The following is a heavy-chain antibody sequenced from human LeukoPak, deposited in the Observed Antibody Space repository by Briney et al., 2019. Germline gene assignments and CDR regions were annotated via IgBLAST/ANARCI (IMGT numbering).Heavy chain of an antibody. CDR2: IKSETDGGTT. CDR3: TRRSSAAGRQYFDY. V-gene: IGHV3-15*07. J-gene: IGHJ4*02. D-gene: IGHD6-13*01. CDR1: GFTFSSAW. Sequence: GGSLRLSCAASGFTFSSAWMNWVRQAPGKGLEWVGRIKSETDGGTTDYAAPVKGTFTISRGDSENTLYLQMSSLKTEDTAVYYCTRRSSAAGRQYFDYWGQGTLVTVSS.